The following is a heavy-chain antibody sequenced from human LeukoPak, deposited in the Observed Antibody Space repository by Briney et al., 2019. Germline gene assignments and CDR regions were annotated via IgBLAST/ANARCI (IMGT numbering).Heavy chain of an antibody. CDR3: VKDPRDTYGTNWFDS. D-gene: IGHD1-1*01. J-gene: IGHJ5*01. Sequence: GGSLRLSCVGSGFSFGNYAMSWVRQAPGKGLEWVSQISGTGGATWYTSSARDRFSISRDNPKNTLYLQMTSLRAEDTAIYYCVKDPRDTYGTNWFDSWGQGTRVTVSS. CDR1: GFSFGNYA. V-gene: IGHV3-23*01. CDR2: ISGTGGAT.